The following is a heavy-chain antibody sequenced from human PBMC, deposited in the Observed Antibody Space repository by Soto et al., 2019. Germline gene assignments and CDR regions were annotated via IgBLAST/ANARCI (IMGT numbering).Heavy chain of an antibody. CDR3: AREGRDGYNMCPKYYFDY. D-gene: IGHD5-12*01. J-gene: IGHJ4*02. V-gene: IGHV4-61*01. Sequence: QVQLQESGPGLVKPSETLSLTCTVSGGSVSSGSYYWSWIRQPPGKGLEWIGYIYYSGSTNYNPSLQSRVTISVDTSKNQFSLKLSSVTAADTAVYYCAREGRDGYNMCPKYYFDYWGQGTLVTVSS. CDR1: GGSVSSGSYY. CDR2: IYYSGST.